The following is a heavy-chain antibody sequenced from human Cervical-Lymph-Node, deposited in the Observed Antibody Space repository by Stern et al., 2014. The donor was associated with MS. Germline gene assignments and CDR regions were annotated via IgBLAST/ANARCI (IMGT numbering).Heavy chain of an antibody. CDR1: TYTFTAYH. CDR3: ARGAPGPVDQTACYDY. D-gene: IGHD2-21*01. J-gene: IGHJ4*02. V-gene: IGHV1-2*02. CDR2: IDCNSGAT. Sequence: VQLVESGAEVKQPGTSVKVSCKASTYTFTAYHLHWVRQAPGQGLEWMGWIDCNSGATKYAQKFQGRVTMTRDTSISTAYMELSRLTSDDTAVYYCARGAPGPVDQTACYDYWGQGTLVTVSS.